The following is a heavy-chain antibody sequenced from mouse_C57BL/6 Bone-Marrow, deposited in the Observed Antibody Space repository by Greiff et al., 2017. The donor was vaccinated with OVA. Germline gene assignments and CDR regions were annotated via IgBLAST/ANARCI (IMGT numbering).Heavy chain of an antibody. Sequence: QVHVKQSGAELVRPGASVTLSCKASGYTFTDYEMHWVKQTPVHGLEWIGAIDPETGGTAYNQKFKGKAILTADKSSSTAYMELRSLTSEDSAVYYCTPYDYPLLAYWGQGTLVTVSA. CDR1: GYTFTDYE. CDR3: TPYDYPLLAY. CDR2: IDPETGGT. V-gene: IGHV1-15*01. D-gene: IGHD2-4*01. J-gene: IGHJ3*01.